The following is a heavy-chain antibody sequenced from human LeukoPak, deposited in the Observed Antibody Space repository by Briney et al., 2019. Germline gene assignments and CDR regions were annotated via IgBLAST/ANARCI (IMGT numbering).Heavy chain of an antibody. CDR2: ISSSSSTI. J-gene: IGHJ4*02. V-gene: IGHV3-48*01. CDR3: ARVLGTMVRGVSGDFDY. D-gene: IGHD3-10*01. Sequence: GGSLRLSCAASGFTFSSYSMNWVRQAPGKGLEWVSYISSSSSTIYYADSVKGRFTISRDNAQNSLYLQMNSLRAEDTAVYYCARVLGTMVRGVSGDFDYWGQGTLVTVSS. CDR1: GFTFSSYS.